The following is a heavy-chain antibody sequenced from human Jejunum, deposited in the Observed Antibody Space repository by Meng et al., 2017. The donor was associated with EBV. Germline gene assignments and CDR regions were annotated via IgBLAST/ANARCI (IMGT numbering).Heavy chain of an antibody. Sequence: EWQLVESGGCLVKRGGSPRLSCAALGFTFSSYSMNWVRQAPGKGLEWVSYISSGSSFIYYADSVKGRFTISRDDAKNSLSLQMNNLGADDTAVYYCVRDSSFNVHWGQGTLVTVSS. V-gene: IGHV3-21*02. J-gene: IGHJ4*02. CDR1: GFTFSSYS. CDR3: VRDSSFNVH. D-gene: IGHD3-16*02. CDR2: ISSGSSFI.